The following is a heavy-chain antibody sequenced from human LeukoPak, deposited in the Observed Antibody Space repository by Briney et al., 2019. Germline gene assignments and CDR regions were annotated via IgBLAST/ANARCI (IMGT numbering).Heavy chain of an antibody. D-gene: IGHD3-10*01. J-gene: IGHJ4*02. CDR1: GFTFSHYE. Sequence: GGSLRLSCAVSGFTFSHYEMAWVRQAPGKGLEWVSYISSTGDLIYYADSVKGRFTISRDTAKNSLFLQMTSLRVEDTAFYYCTRTGFGELRFDYWGQGSLVTVSS. CDR3: TRTGFGELRFDY. V-gene: IGHV3-48*03. CDR2: ISSTGDLI.